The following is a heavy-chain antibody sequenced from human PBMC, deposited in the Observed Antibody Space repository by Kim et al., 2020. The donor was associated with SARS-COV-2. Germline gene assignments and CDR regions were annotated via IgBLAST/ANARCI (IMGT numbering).Heavy chain of an antibody. CDR2: IIPIFGTA. CDR1: GGTFSSYA. Sequence: SVKVSCKASGGTFSSYAISWVQQAPGQGLEWMGGIIPIFGTANYAQKFQGRVTITADESTSTAYMELSSLRSEDTAVYYCARGGANIPRSYYYGMDVWGQGTTVTVSS. CDR3: ARGGANIPRSYYYGMDV. V-gene: IGHV1-69*13. J-gene: IGHJ6*02.